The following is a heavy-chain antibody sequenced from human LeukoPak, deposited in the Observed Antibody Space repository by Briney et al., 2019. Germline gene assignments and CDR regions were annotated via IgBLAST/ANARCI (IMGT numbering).Heavy chain of an antibody. CDR1: GYRFTSYW. D-gene: IGHD6-19*01. J-gene: IGHJ4*02. V-gene: IGHV5-51*01. Sequence: GESLKISCKASGYRFTSYWIGWVRQMPGKGLEWMGMIYPGDSEVRYGPAFQGQVTISADKSVNTAYPQWSSLKASDTAIYYCATEIGSGWFYDYWGQGTLVTVSS. CDR3: ATEIGSGWFYDY. CDR2: IYPGDSEV.